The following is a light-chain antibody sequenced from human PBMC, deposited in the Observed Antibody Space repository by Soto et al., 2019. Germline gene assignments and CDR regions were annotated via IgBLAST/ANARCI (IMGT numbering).Light chain of an antibody. CDR1: SSNIGSTT. Sequence: QSVLTQPPSASGTPGQRVTISCSGGSSNIGSTTVNWYQQLPGTAPKVLIYTNNQRPSGVPDRFSGSKSGTSASLAISGLQSEDEAHYYCSAWDDSLNALLFGGGTQLTVL. CDR2: TNN. CDR3: SAWDDSLNALL. J-gene: IGLJ2*01. V-gene: IGLV1-44*01.